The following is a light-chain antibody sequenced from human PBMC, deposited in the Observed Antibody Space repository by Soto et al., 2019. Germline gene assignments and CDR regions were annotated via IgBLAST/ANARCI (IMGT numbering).Light chain of an antibody. J-gene: IGKJ4*01. CDR2: AAS. Sequence: IQMTQSPSSLSASVGDRVTITCRASQGIANHLAWYQQQPGKVPRLLIDAASALPSGVPSRFSGSGSKREFTLTITILQPEYVATYYCQKYDGVPLTFGGGTKVEIK. V-gene: IGKV1-27*01. CDR3: QKYDGVPLT. CDR1: QGIANH.